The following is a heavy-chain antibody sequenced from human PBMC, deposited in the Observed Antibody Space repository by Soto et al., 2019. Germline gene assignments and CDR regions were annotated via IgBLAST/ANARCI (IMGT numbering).Heavy chain of an antibody. CDR3: ARGASGDKVDY. CDR2: IYNGGST. V-gene: IGHV4-30-4*01. D-gene: IGHD7-27*01. J-gene: IGHJ4*02. Sequence: QVQLQESGPGLVKPSQTLSLTCTVSGGSISSGDNCWSWIRQTPGRGLEWIGHIYNGGSTYSNPSLRSRVSISVDPSKNQFSLDLSSVTAADTAVYYCARGASGDKVDYWGQGALVTVSS. CDR1: GGSISSGDNC.